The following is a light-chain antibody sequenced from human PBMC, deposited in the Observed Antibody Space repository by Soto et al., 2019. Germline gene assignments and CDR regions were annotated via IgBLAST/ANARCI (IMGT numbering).Light chain of an antibody. CDR3: QQYDGSPRT. J-gene: IGKJ1*01. Sequence: EIVLTQSPGTLSLSPGERATITCRASQNIGHSFLAWYQKKHGEAPRLLIYAVSSRVTGIPDRFSGSGFETDFTLTISRLEPEDFAEYYCQQYDGSPRTFGQGTKVEIK. V-gene: IGKV3-20*01. CDR1: QNIGHSF. CDR2: AVS.